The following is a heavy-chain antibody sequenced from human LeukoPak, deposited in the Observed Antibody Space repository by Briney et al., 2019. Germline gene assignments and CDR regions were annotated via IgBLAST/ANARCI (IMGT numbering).Heavy chain of an antibody. J-gene: IGHJ5*01. CDR1: GFTFNSHW. Sequence: GGALRLSCAASGFTFNSHWMHWVRQAPGKGLVWVSHINFDGSTTTYADSVKGRFTISRDNANNTLFLYMNSLRAEDTAVYYCVRDRLSNHYAHNCFDSWGQGPLVTVSS. CDR2: INFDGSTT. V-gene: IGHV3-74*01. D-gene: IGHD4-17*01. CDR3: VRDRLSNHYAHNCFDS.